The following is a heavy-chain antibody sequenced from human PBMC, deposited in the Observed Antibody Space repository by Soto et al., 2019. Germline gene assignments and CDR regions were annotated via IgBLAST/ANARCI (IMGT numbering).Heavy chain of an antibody. CDR1: GFTFSSYG. CDR3: ARGVAVPAAIPEDYYYMDV. D-gene: IGHD2-2*02. Sequence: GGSLRLSCAASGFTFSSYGMHWVRQAPGKGLEWVAVIWYDGSNKYYADSVKGRFTISRDNSKNTLYLQMNSLRAEDTAVYYCARGVAVPAAIPEDYYYMDVWGKGTTVTVSS. CDR2: IWYDGSNK. V-gene: IGHV3-33*01. J-gene: IGHJ6*03.